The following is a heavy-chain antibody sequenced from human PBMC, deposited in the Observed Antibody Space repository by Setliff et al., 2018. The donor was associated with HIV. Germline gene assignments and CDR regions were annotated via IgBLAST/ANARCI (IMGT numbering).Heavy chain of an antibody. CDR2: IYYSGSS. CDR3: AGGDLYGDYAFSY. V-gene: IGHV4-59*03. D-gene: IGHD4-17*01. J-gene: IGHJ4*02. Sequence: PSETLSLTCTVSGGSISSYYWSVFRQPPGKGLEWIGYIYYSGSSNYNPSLKSRVTISVDTSNNQFSLKLSSVTAADTAVYYCAGGDLYGDYAFSYRGQGTLVTVSS. CDR1: GGSISSYY.